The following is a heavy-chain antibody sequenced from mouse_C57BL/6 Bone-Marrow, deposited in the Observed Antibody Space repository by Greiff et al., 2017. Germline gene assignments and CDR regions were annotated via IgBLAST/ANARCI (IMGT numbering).Heavy chain of an antibody. D-gene: IGHD1-1*02. CDR1: GYTFTDST. V-gene: IGHV1-78*01. CDR3: ARSRGSGAMDY. Sequence: VKLMESDAALVKPGASVKISCKASGYTFTDSTIHWMKQRPGQGLEWIGHIYPRDGSTKYNEKFKGKATLTADKSSSTAYMQLDSLTSEGSAVYFCARSRGSGAMDYWGQKKSFTVSS. CDR2: IYPRDGST. J-gene: IGHJ4*01.